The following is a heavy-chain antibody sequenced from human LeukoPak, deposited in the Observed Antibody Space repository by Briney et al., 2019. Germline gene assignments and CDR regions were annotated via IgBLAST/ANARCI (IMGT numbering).Heavy chain of an antibody. D-gene: IGHD6-19*01. CDR1: GGSISSSSYH. CDR3: ARRMNSGSEGFDY. V-gene: IGHV4-39*01. J-gene: IGHJ4*02. CDR2: IYYSGST. Sequence: SSETLSLTCTVSGGSISSSSYHWGWIRQPPGKGLEWIGSIYYSGSTYYNPSLKSRVTISVDTSKNQFSLKLSSVTAADTAVYYCARRMNSGSEGFDYWGQGTLVTVSS.